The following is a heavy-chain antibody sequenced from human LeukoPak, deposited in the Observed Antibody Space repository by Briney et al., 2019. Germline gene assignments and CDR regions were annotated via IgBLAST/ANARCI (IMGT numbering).Heavy chain of an antibody. J-gene: IGHJ4*02. CDR2: ISWNSGSI. V-gene: IGHV3-9*03. D-gene: IGHD4-23*01. Sequence: PGGSLRLSCAASGFTFDDYAMHWVRQAPGKGLEWVSGISWNSGSIGYADSVRGRFTISRHNAKSSLYLQMNSLRAEDMALYYCAKDRSGGNTYYFDYWGQGTLVTVSS. CDR3: AKDRSGGNTYYFDY. CDR1: GFTFDDYA.